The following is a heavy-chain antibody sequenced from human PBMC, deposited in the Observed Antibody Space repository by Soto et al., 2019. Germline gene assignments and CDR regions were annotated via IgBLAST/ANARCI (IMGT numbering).Heavy chain of an antibody. V-gene: IGHV3-23*01. CDR3: AKSLEGMVFLGMDV. D-gene: IGHD2-8*01. CDR1: GFTFSSYA. J-gene: IGHJ6*02. Sequence: GGSLRLSCAASGFTFSSYAMSWVRQAPGKGLEWVSAISGSGGSTYYADSVKGRFTISRDNSKNTLYLQMNSLRAEDTAVYYCAKSLEGMVFLGMDVWGQGTTVTVSS. CDR2: ISGSGGST.